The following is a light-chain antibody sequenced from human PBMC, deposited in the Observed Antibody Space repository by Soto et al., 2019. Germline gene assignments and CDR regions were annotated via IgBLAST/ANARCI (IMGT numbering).Light chain of an antibody. CDR2: GAS. Sequence: EIVLTQSPGTLSLSPGERATLSCRASQSVSSSYLAWYQQKPGQAPRLLIYGASSRATGIPDRFSGSGSGTDFTLSTNRLEPEDFAVYYCQQYGNSPRVTFGQGTKVEIK. CDR3: QQYGNSPRVT. CDR1: QSVSSSY. J-gene: IGKJ1*01. V-gene: IGKV3-20*01.